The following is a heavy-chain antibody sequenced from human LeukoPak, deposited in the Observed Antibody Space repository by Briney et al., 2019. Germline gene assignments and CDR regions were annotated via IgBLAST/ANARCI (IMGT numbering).Heavy chain of an antibody. CDR1: GYTFTGYY. CDR2: IDPKSGGT. Sequence: ASVKVSCKASGYTFTGYYMNWVRQAPGQGPEWMGWIDPKSGGTNYAQKFQGRVTMTRDTSISTDYVELSSLRSDDTAVYYCARDVFVQGLVPNYNYYMDVWGKGTTVTVSS. D-gene: IGHD3-16*01. V-gene: IGHV1-2*02. CDR3: ARDVFVQGLVPNYNYYMDV. J-gene: IGHJ6*03.